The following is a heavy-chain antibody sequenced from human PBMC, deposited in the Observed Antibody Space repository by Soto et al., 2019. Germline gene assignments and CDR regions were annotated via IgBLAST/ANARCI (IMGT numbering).Heavy chain of an antibody. CDR3: ARGLAMVSGVIVY. CDR1: GGSFSGYY. D-gene: IGHD3-10*01. Sequence: QVQLQQWGAGLLKPSETLSLTCAVYGGSFSGYYWSWIRQPPGKGLEWIGEINHSGSTNYNPSLKSRFTISVDTSKNQFSLNLSSVTAADTAVYYCARGLAMVSGVIVYWGQGTLVTVSS. V-gene: IGHV4-34*01. CDR2: INHSGST. J-gene: IGHJ4*02.